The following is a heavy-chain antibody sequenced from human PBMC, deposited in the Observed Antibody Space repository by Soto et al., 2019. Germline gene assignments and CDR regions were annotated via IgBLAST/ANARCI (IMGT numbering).Heavy chain of an antibody. V-gene: IGHV3-30*18. CDR1: GFTFSNYG. Sequence: GGSLRLSCAASGFTFSNYGMHWVRQAPGKGLEWVAVISYDGSNKYYADSVKGRFSISRDNSKNTLYLQMNSLRAEDTAGYYCAKGDWFDPWGQGTLVTVSS. J-gene: IGHJ5*02. CDR3: AKGDWFDP. CDR2: ISYDGSNK.